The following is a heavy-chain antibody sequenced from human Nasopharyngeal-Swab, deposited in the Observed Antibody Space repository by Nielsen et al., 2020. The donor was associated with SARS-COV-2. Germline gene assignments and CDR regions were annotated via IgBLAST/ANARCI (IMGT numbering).Heavy chain of an antibody. CDR1: GFTSRDYW. J-gene: IGHJ4*02. CDR3: ARVGGRTSPMGS. Sequence: GGSLRPSCVASGFTSRDYWMSWVRQAPAKGLEWVASIKQDGSEKNYVDSVKGRFTISRDNAKNSLFLQMDSLRTEDTAFYYCARVGGRTSPMGSWGQGTLVTVSS. D-gene: IGHD3-10*01. V-gene: IGHV3-7*01. CDR2: IKQDGSEK.